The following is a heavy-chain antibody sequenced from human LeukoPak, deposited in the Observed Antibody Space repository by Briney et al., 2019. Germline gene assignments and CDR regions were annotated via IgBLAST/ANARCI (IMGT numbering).Heavy chain of an antibody. CDR1: GYSVTSYW. CDR3: ASSTYGDYYMDV. J-gene: IGHJ6*03. D-gene: IGHD4-17*01. CDR2: IYPGDSDT. Sequence: GESLKISCKGSGYSVTSYWIGWVRHMPAKGLEWMGIIYPGDSDTRYSPSFQGQVTISADKSISTAYLRWSTLKASDTPMYYCASSTYGDYYMDVWGKGTTVTVSS. V-gene: IGHV5-51*01.